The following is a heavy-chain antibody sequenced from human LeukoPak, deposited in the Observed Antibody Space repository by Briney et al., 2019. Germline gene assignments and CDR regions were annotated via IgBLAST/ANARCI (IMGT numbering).Heavy chain of an antibody. CDR3: ARQLGYCSSTSCYADKVDY. D-gene: IGHD2-2*01. CDR2: IYYSVST. V-gene: IGHV4-39*01. Sequence: SETLSLTCTVSGGSISSSSYYWGWIRQPPGKGLVWIGSIYYSVSTYYNPSLKSRVTISVDTSKNQFSLKLSSVTAADTAVYYCARQLGYCSSTSCYADKVDYWGQGTLVTVSS. CDR1: GGSISSSSYY. J-gene: IGHJ4*02.